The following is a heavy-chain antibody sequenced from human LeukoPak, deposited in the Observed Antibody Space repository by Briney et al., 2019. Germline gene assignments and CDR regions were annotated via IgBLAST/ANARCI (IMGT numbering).Heavy chain of an antibody. CDR1: GGSISSSSW. CDR3: ARGRLARSPYFDY. J-gene: IGHJ4*02. CDR2: IFHSGST. D-gene: IGHD6-19*01. V-gene: IGHV4-4*02. Sequence: SETLSLTCTVSGGSISSSSWWSWVRQPPGKGLEWIGEIFHSGSTDYNPSLKSRVTISVETSKNQFSLNLSSVTAADTAVYYCARGRLARSPYFDYWGQGTLVTVSS.